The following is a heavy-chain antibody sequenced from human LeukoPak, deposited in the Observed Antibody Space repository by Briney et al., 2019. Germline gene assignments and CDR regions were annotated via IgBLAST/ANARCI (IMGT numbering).Heavy chain of an antibody. J-gene: IGHJ6*02. V-gene: IGHV3-23*01. Sequence: GGSLRLSCAASGFTFSSYAMGWVRQAPGKGLEWVSAISGSGGSTYYADSVKGRFTISRDNSKNTLYLQMNSLKAEDTAVYYCATPVGHYYYYGMDVWGQGTTVTVSS. CDR3: ATPVGHYYYYGMDV. CDR2: ISGSGGST. CDR1: GFTFSSYA.